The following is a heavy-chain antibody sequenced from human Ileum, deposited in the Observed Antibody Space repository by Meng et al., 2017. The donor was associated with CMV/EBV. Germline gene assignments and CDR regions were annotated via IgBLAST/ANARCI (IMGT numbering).Heavy chain of an antibody. CDR1: GFTFSGYA. J-gene: IGHJ4*02. CDR2: ITNAGVA. D-gene: IGHD3-10*01. V-gene: IGHV3-23*01. CDR3: TGEALGH. Sequence: GESLKISCAASGFTFSGYAMNWGRQAPGKGLEWVSGITNAGVAYYADSVKGRFTISSDNSKNTVYLQMNGLRADDTALYYCTGEALGHWGQGTTVTVSS.